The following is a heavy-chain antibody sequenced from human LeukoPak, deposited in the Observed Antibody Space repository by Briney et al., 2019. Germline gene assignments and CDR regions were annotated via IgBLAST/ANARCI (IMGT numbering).Heavy chain of an antibody. CDR1: GGTFSSYA. CDR2: IIPILGIA. V-gene: IGHV1-69*04. J-gene: IGHJ5*02. CDR3: ASVLSGIAVAGSFDP. Sequence: SVTVSCKASGGTFSSYAISWVRQAPGQGLEWMGRIIPILGIANYAQKFQGRVTITADKSTSTAYMELSSLRSEDTAVYYCASVLSGIAVAGSFDPWGQGTLVTVSS. D-gene: IGHD6-19*01.